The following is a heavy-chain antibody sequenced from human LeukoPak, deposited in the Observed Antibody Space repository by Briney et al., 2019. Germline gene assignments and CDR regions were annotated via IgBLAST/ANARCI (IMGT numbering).Heavy chain of an antibody. D-gene: IGHD2-15*01. Sequence: GGSLRLSCAASGFTFSNYVMSWVRQAPGKGPEWVSGINGGGGGTFYAESVTGRFIISRDNSKNTLFLQMNTLRAEDTAVYYCVKDGRRSPPCWGQGTLVTVSS. J-gene: IGHJ4*02. CDR3: VKDGRRSPPC. CDR2: INGGGGGT. CDR1: GFTFSNYV. V-gene: IGHV3-23*01.